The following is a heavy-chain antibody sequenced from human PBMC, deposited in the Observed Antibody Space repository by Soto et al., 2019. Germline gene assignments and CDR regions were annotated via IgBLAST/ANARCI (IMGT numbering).Heavy chain of an antibody. D-gene: IGHD2-15*01. V-gene: IGHV3-11*01. Sequence: QVQLVESGGGLVKPGGSLRLSCAASGFTFSDYDMSWIRQAPGKGLEWVSYISSSGSTIYYADSVKGRFTISRDNAKNSLYLQMNSLRDEDTAVYYCARDLPDCSGGSCYSWFDPWGQGTLVTVAS. J-gene: IGHJ5*02. CDR3: ARDLPDCSGGSCYSWFDP. CDR1: GFTFSDYD. CDR2: ISSSGSTI.